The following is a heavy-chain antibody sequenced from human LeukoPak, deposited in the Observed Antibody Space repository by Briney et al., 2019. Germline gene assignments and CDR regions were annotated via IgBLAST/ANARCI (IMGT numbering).Heavy chain of an antibody. Sequence: PGGSLRLSCAASGFTFSSYAMHWVRQAPGKGLEYVSAISSNGGSTHYANSVKGRFTISRDNSKNTLYLQMGSLRAEDMAAYYCARGGYCSSTSCYSVGLYYFDYWGQGTLVTVSS. CDR3: ARGGYCSSTSCYSVGLYYFDY. CDR2: ISSNGGST. D-gene: IGHD2-2*02. J-gene: IGHJ4*02. V-gene: IGHV3-64*01. CDR1: GFTFSSYA.